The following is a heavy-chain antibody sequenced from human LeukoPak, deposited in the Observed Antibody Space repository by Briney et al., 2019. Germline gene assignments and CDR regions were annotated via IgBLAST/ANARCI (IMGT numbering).Heavy chain of an antibody. V-gene: IGHV7-4-1*02. Sequence: ASVKVSCKASGYTFTSYAMNWVRQAPGQGLEWMGWINTNTGNPTYAQGFTGRFVFSLDTSVSTAYLQISSLKAEDTAVYYCARDLRMYYYDSSGYYAFGYWGQGTLVTVSS. CDR1: GYTFTSYA. D-gene: IGHD3-22*01. CDR3: ARDLRMYYYDSSGYYAFGY. J-gene: IGHJ4*02. CDR2: INTNTGNP.